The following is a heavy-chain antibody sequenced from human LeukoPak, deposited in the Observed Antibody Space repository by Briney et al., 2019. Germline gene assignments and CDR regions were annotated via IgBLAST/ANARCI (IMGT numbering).Heavy chain of an antibody. CDR2: IYYSGST. D-gene: IGHD6-19*01. V-gene: IGHV4-39*01. Sequence: SETLSLTCTVYGGSISSSSYYWGWIRQPPGKGLEWIGSIYYSGSTYYNPSLKSRVTISVDTSKNQFSLKLSSVTAADTAVYYSAGRPSAVALDYWGQGTLVTVSS. J-gene: IGHJ4*02. CDR3: AGRPSAVALDY. CDR1: GGSISSSSYY.